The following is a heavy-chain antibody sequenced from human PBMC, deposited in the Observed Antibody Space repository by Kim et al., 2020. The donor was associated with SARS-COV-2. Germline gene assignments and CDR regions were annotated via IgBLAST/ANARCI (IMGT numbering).Heavy chain of an antibody. CDR3: AWDAGGWYYYYYGMDV. J-gene: IGHJ6*02. D-gene: IGHD6-19*01. CDR2: INPNSGGT. Sequence: ASVKVSCKASGYTFTGYYMHWVRQAPGQGLEWMGRINPNSGGTNYAQKFQGRVTMTRDTSISTAYMQLSRLRSDDTAVYYCAWDAGGWYYYYYGMDVWGQGTTVTVSS. V-gene: IGHV1-2*06. CDR1: GYTFTGYY.